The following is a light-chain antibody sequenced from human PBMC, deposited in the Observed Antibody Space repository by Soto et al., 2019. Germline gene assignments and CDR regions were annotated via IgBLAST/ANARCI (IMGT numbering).Light chain of an antibody. J-gene: IGKJ2*01. CDR2: GVS. Sequence: EIVMTQSPATLSVSPGERATLSCRASQSISGELAWYQQRPGQPPRLLIYGVSTRATGVPGRFSGSGPGSDFTLTISGLQSEGLALYYCQQGHDWPLSFGQGTRLDI. V-gene: IGKV3-15*01. CDR3: QQGHDWPLS. CDR1: QSISGE.